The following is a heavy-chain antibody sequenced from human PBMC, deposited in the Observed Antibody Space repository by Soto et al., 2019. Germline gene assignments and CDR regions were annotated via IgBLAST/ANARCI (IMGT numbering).Heavy chain of an antibody. CDR2: MYNTGST. CDR1: GGSISSYY. D-gene: IGHD2-2*01. V-gene: IGHV4-59*12. J-gene: IGHJ4*02. Sequence: TSETLSLTCPVSGGSISSYYWSWIRQPPGKGLEWIGDMYNTGSTIYNPSLKSRVTISVDTSKNQFSLKLNSVTAADTAVYYCARGRGGQLRPRYYFDYWGQGTLVTVSS. CDR3: ARGRGGQLRPRYYFDY.